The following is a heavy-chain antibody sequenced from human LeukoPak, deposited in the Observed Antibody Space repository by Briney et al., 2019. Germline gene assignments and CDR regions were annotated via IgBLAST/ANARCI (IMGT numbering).Heavy chain of an antibody. Sequence: RASVKVSCKTSGYTFTGYYIHWVRQAPGQGLEWVGWINPNSGDANYAQKFQGRVTMTRDTSITTAYMELSRLRSDDTAVYYCASADSTAGGSLLYYFDCWGQGTLVTVS. CDR2: INPNSGDA. CDR3: ASADSTAGGSLLYYFDC. CDR1: GYTFTGYY. V-gene: IGHV1-2*02. D-gene: IGHD6-13*01. J-gene: IGHJ4*02.